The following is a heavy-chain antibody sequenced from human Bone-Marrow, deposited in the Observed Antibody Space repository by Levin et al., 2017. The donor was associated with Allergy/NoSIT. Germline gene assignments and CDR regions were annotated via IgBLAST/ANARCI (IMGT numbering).Heavy chain of an antibody. CDR2: INRGGTT. D-gene: IGHD3-22*01. Sequence: PSETLSLTCAVYGGSLSGYHWSWIRQSPGKGLEWIGEINRGGTTKYNPSLMSRVTISVDASKSQFSLKLNSVTAADTAVYYCSRGRRIELVIAGRPDWFDPWGQGTLVTVSS. V-gene: IGHV4-34*01. J-gene: IGHJ5*02. CDR1: GGSLSGYH. CDR3: SRGRRIELVIAGRPDWFDP.